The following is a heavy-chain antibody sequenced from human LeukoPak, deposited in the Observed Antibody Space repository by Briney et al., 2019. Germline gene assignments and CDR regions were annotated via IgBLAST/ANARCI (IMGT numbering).Heavy chain of an antibody. CDR1: GFTFSSYA. Sequence: GGSLRLSCAASGFTFSSYAMSWVRQAPGKGLEWVSAISGSGGSTYYADSVKGRLTISRDNSKNTLYLQMNSLRAEDTAVYYCAKAVWNIVVVPAAPNWFDPWGQGTLVTVSS. J-gene: IGHJ5*02. CDR2: ISGSGGST. D-gene: IGHD2-2*01. V-gene: IGHV3-23*01. CDR3: AKAVWNIVVVPAAPNWFDP.